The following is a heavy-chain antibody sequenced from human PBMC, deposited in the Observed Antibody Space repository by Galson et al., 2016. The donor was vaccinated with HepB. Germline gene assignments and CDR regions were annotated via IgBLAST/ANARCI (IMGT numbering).Heavy chain of an antibody. D-gene: IGHD3-10*01. CDR2: VYYRGTT. CDR3: ARVVFGSVLIGHFDP. V-gene: IGHV4-39*07. CDR1: GGSINNNSFY. Sequence: SETLSLTCTVSGGSINNNSFYWGWIRQPPGKGLEWIGNVYYRGTTYYNPSLKRRVTISIDTSKNQFSLSLKSVTAADTAVYYCARVVFGSVLIGHFDPWGQGALVTVSS. J-gene: IGHJ5*02.